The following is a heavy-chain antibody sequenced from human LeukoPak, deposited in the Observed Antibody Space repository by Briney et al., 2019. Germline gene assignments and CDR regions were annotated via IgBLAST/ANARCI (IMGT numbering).Heavy chain of an antibody. CDR2: ISYDGSNK. CDR3: AKANYYYDSSGYIHYMDV. J-gene: IGHJ6*03. CDR1: GFTFSRYD. Sequence: GRSLRLSCAASGFTFSRYDMHWVRQAPGKGLEWVAVISYDGSNKYYADSVKGRFTISRDNSKNTLNLQMNSLRAEDTAVYYCAKANYYYDSSGYIHYMDVWGKGTTVTVSS. D-gene: IGHD3-22*01. V-gene: IGHV3-30*18.